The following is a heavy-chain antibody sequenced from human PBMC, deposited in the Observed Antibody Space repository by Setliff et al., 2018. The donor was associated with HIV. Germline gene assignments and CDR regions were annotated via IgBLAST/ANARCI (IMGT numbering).Heavy chain of an antibody. D-gene: IGHD2-8*02. CDR2: IKFDGSEK. J-gene: IGHJ4*02. Sequence: QPGGSLRLSCVAFGFTFSSNWLSWVRQAPGKGLEWVANIKFDGSEKYYVDSVKGRFSISRDNAKNSLFLQMNSLTADDTAVYYCARDRTGGWAFESWGQGTLVTVSS. V-gene: IGHV3-7*03. CDR3: ARDRTGGWAFES. CDR1: GFTFSSNW.